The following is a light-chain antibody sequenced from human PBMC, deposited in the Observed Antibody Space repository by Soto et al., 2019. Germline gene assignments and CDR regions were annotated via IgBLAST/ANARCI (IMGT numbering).Light chain of an antibody. CDR3: QQYNILST. V-gene: IGKV1-5*01. J-gene: IGKJ1*01. CDR2: DAS. CDR1: QSIRSW. Sequence: DIQMTQSPSTLSASVGDRVTITCRASQSIRSWLAWYQQKPGKAPKLLIYDASTLESGVPTRFSGSGSGTEFTLTISSLHPDDFATYYCQQYNILSTFGQGTKVDNK.